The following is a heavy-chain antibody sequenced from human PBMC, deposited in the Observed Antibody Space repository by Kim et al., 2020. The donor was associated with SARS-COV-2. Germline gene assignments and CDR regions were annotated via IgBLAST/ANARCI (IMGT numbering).Heavy chain of an antibody. CDR3: AKESIPTDRYFDWLSATYFDY. CDR2: ISGSGGST. D-gene: IGHD3-9*01. J-gene: IGHJ4*02. Sequence: GGSLRLSCAASGFTFSSYAMSWVRQAPGKGLEWVSAISGSGGSTYYADSVKGRFTISRDNSKNTLYLQMNSLRAEDTAVYYCAKESIPTDRYFDWLSATYFDYWGQGTLVTVSS. V-gene: IGHV3-23*01. CDR1: GFTFSSYA.